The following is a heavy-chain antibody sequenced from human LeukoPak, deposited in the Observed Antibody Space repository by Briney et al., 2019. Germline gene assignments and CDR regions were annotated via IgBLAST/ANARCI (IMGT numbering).Heavy chain of an antibody. CDR1: GGSFSGYY. CDR2: INHSGST. V-gene: IGHV4-34*01. Sequence: SETLSLTCAVYGGSFSGYYWSWIRQPPGKGLEWIGEINHSGSTNYNPSLKSRVTISVDTSKNQFSLKLSSVTAADTAVYYCARGGDYGDYERNWYFDLWGRGTLVTVSS. CDR3: ARGGDYGDYERNWYFDL. J-gene: IGHJ2*01. D-gene: IGHD4-17*01.